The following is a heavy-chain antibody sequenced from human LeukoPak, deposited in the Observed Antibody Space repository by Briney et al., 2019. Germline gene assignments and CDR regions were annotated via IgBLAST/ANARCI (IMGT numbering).Heavy chain of an antibody. Sequence: GGSLRLSCAASGFTFSSYGMHWVRQAPGKGLEWVAVIWYDGSNKYYADSVKGRFTISRDNSKNTLYLQMNSLRAEDTAVYYCAGDGEDLLERRGYFDYWGQGTLVTVSS. CDR2: IWYDGSNK. V-gene: IGHV3-33*01. J-gene: IGHJ4*02. D-gene: IGHD1-1*01. CDR3: AGDGEDLLERRGYFDY. CDR1: GFTFSSYG.